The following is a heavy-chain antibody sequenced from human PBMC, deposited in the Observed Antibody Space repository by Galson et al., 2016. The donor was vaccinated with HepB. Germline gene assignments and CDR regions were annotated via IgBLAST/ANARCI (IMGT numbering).Heavy chain of an antibody. CDR2: ISYHGSDK. CDR3: AREHPGIAAAILDY. D-gene: IGHD6-25*01. CDR1: GFAFSGSA. V-gene: IGHV3-30-3*01. J-gene: IGHJ4*02. Sequence: SLRLSCAASGFAFSGSAIHWVRQAPGKGLEWVAAISYHGSDKYYADSVKGRVTISRDNSNNTLYLQMTSLSPEDTAVYYCAREHPGIAAAILDYWGQGTLVTVSS.